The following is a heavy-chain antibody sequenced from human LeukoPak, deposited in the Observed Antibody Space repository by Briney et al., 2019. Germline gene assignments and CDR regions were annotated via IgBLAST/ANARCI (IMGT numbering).Heavy chain of an antibody. CDR3: ARRGIQLRLRSIGAFDI. CDR2: INHSGST. Sequence: SETLSLTCAVYGGSFSGYYWSWIRQPPGKGLEWIGGINHSGSTNYNPSLKSRVTISVDTSKNQFSLKLSSVTAADTAVYYCARRGIQLRLRSIGAFDIWGQGTMVTVSS. J-gene: IGHJ3*02. CDR1: GGSFSGYY. V-gene: IGHV4-34*01. D-gene: IGHD5-18*01.